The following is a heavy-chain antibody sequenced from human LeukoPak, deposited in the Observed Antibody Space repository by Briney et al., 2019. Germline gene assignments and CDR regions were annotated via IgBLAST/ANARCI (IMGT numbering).Heavy chain of an antibody. CDR2: ISGSGGST. V-gene: IGHV3-23*01. J-gene: IGHJ5*02. CDR3: AKEIWEKQLGNDWFDP. D-gene: IGHD6-13*01. Sequence: GGSLRLSCAASGFTFSSYAMSWVRQAPGKGLEWVSAISGSGGSTYYADSVKGRFTISRDNSKNTLYLQMNSLRAENTAVYYCAKEIWEKQLGNDWFDPWGQGTLVTVSS. CDR1: GFTFSSYA.